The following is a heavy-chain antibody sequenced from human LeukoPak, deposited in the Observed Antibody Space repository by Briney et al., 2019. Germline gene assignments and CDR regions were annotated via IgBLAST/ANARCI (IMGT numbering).Heavy chain of an antibody. CDR3: ASSPRLYDFWSGSYNWFDP. Sequence: SSETLSLTCAVYGGSFSGYYWSWIRQPPGKGLEWIGEINHSGSTNYNPSLKSRVTISVDTSKNQFSLKLSSVTAADTAVYYCASSPRLYDFWSGSYNWFDPWGQGTLVTVSS. V-gene: IGHV4-34*01. D-gene: IGHD3-3*01. J-gene: IGHJ5*02. CDR1: GGSFSGYY. CDR2: INHSGST.